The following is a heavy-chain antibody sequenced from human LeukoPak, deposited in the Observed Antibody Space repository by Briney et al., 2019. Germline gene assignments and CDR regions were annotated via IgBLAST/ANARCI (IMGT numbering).Heavy chain of an antibody. D-gene: IGHD6-19*01. CDR2: ISSSSSYI. Sequence: PGGSLRLSCAASGFTFSSYSMNWVRQAPGKGLEWVSSISSSSSYIYHADSVKGRFTISRDNAKNSLYLQMNSLRAEDTAVYYCARDYSSGWYAFDYWGQGTLVTVSS. CDR1: GFTFSSYS. V-gene: IGHV3-21*01. CDR3: ARDYSSGWYAFDY. J-gene: IGHJ4*02.